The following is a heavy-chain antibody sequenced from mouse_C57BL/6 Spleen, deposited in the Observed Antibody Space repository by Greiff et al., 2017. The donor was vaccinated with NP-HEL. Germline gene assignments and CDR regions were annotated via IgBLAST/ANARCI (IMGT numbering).Heavy chain of an antibody. J-gene: IGHJ1*03. CDR2: LNPNNGGT. Sequence: EVQLQQSGPELVKPGASVKIPCTASGYTFTDYNMDWVKPSHGKSLEWIGDLNPNNGGTIYNQKFKGKATLTVDKSSRTAYMGLRSVTSEDTAVYYCARESGTRWYFDVWGTGTTVTVSS. CDR3: ARESGTRWYFDV. CDR1: GYTFTDYN. D-gene: IGHD3-3*01. V-gene: IGHV1-18*01.